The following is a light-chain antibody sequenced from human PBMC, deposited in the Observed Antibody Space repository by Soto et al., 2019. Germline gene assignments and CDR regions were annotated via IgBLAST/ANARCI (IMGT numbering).Light chain of an antibody. CDR3: CSYAGSSTFLV. CDR2: EVS. J-gene: IGLJ1*01. Sequence: QSALPQPASVSGSPGESITISCTGTSSDVGSYNLVSWYQQHPGKAPKLMIYEVSKRPSGVSNRFSGSKSGNTASLTISGLQAEDEADYYCCSYAGSSTFLVFGTGTKVTVL. CDR1: SSDVGSYNL. V-gene: IGLV2-23*02.